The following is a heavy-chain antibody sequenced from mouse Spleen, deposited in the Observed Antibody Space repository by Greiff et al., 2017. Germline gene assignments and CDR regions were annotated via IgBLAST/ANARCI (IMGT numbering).Heavy chain of an antibody. CDR3: ARRHYYGSSSYAMDY. CDR2: ISSGSSTI. J-gene: IGHJ4*01. V-gene: IGHV5-17*01. D-gene: IGHD1-1*01. CDR1: GFTFSDYG. Sequence: EVQRVESGGGLVKPGGSLKLSCAASGFTFSDYGMHWVRQAPEKGLEWVAYISSGSSTIYYADTVKGRFTISRDNAKNTLFLQMTSLRSEDTAMYYCARRHYYGSSSYAMDYWGQGTSVTVSS.